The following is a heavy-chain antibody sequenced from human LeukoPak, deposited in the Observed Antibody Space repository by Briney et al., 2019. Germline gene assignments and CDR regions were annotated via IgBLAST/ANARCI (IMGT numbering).Heavy chain of an antibody. J-gene: IGHJ5*02. D-gene: IGHD3-10*01. Sequence: ASVKVSCKASGYTFTSYGISWVRQAPGQGLEWMGWISAYNGNTNYAQKLQGRVTMTTDTSTSTAYMELRSLRSDDTAVYYCARGDGSGSSPGWFDPWGQGTLVTVSS. CDR1: GYTFTSYG. CDR3: ARGDGSGSSPGWFDP. CDR2: ISAYNGNT. V-gene: IGHV1-18*01.